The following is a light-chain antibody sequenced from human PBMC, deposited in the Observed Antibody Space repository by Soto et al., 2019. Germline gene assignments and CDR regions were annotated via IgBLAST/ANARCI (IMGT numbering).Light chain of an antibody. Sequence: EIVLTQSPGTLSLSPGERATLSCRASQSVSSSYLAWYQQTPGQAPRLLIYGASSTATGIPDRFSGSGSGTDFTLTISRLEPEDFAVYYCQQYDSSPLTFGQGTKVEIK. CDR2: GAS. V-gene: IGKV3-20*01. CDR1: QSVSSSY. J-gene: IGKJ1*01. CDR3: QQYDSSPLT.